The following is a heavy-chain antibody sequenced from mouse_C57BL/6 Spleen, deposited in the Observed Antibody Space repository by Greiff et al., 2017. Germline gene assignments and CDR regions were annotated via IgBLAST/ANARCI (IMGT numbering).Heavy chain of an antibody. CDR1: GYTFTSYW. Sequence: QVQLQQPGAELVKPGASVKMSCKASGYTFTSYWITWVKQRPGQGLEWIGDIYPGSGSTNYNEKFKSKATLTVDTSSSTAYMHLSSLTSEDAAVYYRARWGGNWSFDVWGTGTAVTVSS. CDR3: ARWGGNWSFDV. CDR2: IYPGSGST. V-gene: IGHV1-55*01. J-gene: IGHJ1*03.